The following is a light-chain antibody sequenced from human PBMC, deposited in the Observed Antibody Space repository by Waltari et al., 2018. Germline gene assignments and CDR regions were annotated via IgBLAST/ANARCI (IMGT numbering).Light chain of an antibody. J-gene: IGLJ1*01. Sequence: QPALTQPRPVSGSPGQSVASPCPGTSSDGGTHNPVPWYQQHPGKAPKLMMFDVNRRPAGVPDRFSGSKSGNTASLTISGLHADDEADYYCCSYAGTYTVYVFGSGTKVTVL. CDR2: DVN. CDR1: SSDGGTHNP. CDR3: CSYAGTYTVYV. V-gene: IGLV2-11*01.